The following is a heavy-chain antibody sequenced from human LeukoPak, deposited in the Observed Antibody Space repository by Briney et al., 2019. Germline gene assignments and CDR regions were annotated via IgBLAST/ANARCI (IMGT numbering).Heavy chain of an antibody. D-gene: IGHD3-9*01. CDR3: ARESTYDILTRTGYNYMDV. CDR2: IRYDGSNK. CDR1: GFTFSSYG. V-gene: IGHV3-30*02. Sequence: GGSLRLSCAASGFTFSSYGMHWVRQAPGKGLEWVAFIRYDGSNKYYADSVKGRFTISRDNSKNTLYLQMNSLRAEDTAVYYCARESTYDILTRTGYNYMDVWGKGTTVTVSS. J-gene: IGHJ6*03.